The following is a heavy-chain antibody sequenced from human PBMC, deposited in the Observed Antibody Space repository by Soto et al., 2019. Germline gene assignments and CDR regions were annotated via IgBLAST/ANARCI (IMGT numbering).Heavy chain of an antibody. Sequence: ENLALTSTVPGASSSRSHRTWTRQPPGKGLEFIGYIYYSGSTYYNPSLKSRVTISVDTSKNQFSLKLSSVTAADTAVYYCANENRGSDYYYYARHVGGQGATVT. CDR3: ANENRGSDYYYYARHV. V-gene: IGHV4-59*04. CDR1: GASSSRSH. D-gene: IGHD6-25*01. CDR2: IYYSGST. J-gene: IGHJ6*02.